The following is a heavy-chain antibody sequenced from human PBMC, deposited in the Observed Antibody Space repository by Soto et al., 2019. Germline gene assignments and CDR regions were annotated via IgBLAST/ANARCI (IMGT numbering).Heavy chain of an antibody. Sequence: ASVKVSCKASGYTFTSYDINWVRQSTGQGLEWMGWMNPNSGNTGYAQKFQGRVTMTRNTSISTAYMELSSLRSEDTAVYYCARGGAYYDFWSGGGGYYYYMDVWGKGTTVTVSS. CDR1: GYTFTSYD. CDR3: ARGGAYYDFWSGGGGYYYYMDV. J-gene: IGHJ6*03. CDR2: MNPNSGNT. D-gene: IGHD3-3*01. V-gene: IGHV1-8*01.